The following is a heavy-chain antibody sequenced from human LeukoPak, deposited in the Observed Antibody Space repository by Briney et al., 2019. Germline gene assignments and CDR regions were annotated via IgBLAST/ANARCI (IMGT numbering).Heavy chain of an antibody. Sequence: GGSLRLSCAASGFTFSNAWMSWVRQAPGKGLEWVGRIKSKTDGGTTDYAAPVKGRFTISRDDSKNTLYLQMNSLKAEDTAVYYCTTAFIVVVVAAFNKNDYWGQGTLVTVSS. J-gene: IGHJ4*02. CDR2: IKSKTDGGTT. D-gene: IGHD2-15*01. CDR3: TTAFIVVVVAAFNKNDY. V-gene: IGHV3-15*01. CDR1: GFTFSNAW.